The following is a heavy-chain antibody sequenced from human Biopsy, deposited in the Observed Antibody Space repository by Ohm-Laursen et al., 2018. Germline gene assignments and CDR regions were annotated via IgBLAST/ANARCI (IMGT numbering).Heavy chain of an antibody. Sequence: SHTLSLTCTVSGGSIRSDYWSWSRQTPGKGLGWIGYFYYSGSTNYNPSLKSRVTISVDTSKNQFSLRLNSVTAADTAVYYCARATNSTGWPYYYFYGMDVWGQGTTVTVSS. CDR2: FYYSGST. V-gene: IGHV4-59*07. CDR3: ARATNSTGWPYYYFYGMDV. CDR1: GGSIRSDY. D-gene: IGHD2/OR15-2a*01. J-gene: IGHJ6*02.